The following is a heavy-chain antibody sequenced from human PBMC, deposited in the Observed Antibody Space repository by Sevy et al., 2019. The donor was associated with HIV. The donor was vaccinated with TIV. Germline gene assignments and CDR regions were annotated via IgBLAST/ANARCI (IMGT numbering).Heavy chain of an antibody. CDR3: ARARRKGATAFDAFDI. CDR1: GGTFSSYA. D-gene: IGHD1-26*01. Sequence: SVKVSCKASGGTFSSYAISWVRQAPGQGLEWMGGIIPIFGTANYAQKFQGRVTITADESTSTAYMELGSLRSEDTAVYYCARARRKGATAFDAFDIWGQGTMVTVSS. CDR2: IIPIFGTA. V-gene: IGHV1-69*13. J-gene: IGHJ3*02.